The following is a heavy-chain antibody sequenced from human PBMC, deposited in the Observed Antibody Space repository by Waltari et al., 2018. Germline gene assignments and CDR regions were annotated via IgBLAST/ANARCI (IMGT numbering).Heavy chain of an antibody. D-gene: IGHD6-13*01. CDR2: ICRGGET. J-gene: IGHJ4*02. Sequence: EVHLVESGGGLVHPGDSVRLSCAASGVIVSNNYMRWVRQPQGKGLEWVLVICRGGETYYADSVKVRFTISRDNSKKTLDLQMNNVRAEDTAVYYCTSDHGLSWPLDWGQGTMVTVSS. V-gene: IGHV3-53*01. CDR1: GVIVSNNY. CDR3: TSDHGLSWPLD.